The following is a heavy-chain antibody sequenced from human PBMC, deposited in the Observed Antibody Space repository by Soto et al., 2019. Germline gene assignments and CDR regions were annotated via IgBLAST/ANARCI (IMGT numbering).Heavy chain of an antibody. CDR2: IYFRGNT. D-gene: IGHD3-22*01. CDR1: GDSISRIDYY. J-gene: IGHJ3*02. V-gene: IGHV4-31*03. CDR3: AREGGSYDSGGYLIRGAFDI. Sequence: SETLSLTCSVSGDSISRIDYYWTWIRQHPEKGLEWIGNIYFRGNTYYSPSLESRLTISVDTSKNQFSLKLTSVTAADTAVYHCAREGGSYDSGGYLIRGAFDIWGQGTMVTVSS.